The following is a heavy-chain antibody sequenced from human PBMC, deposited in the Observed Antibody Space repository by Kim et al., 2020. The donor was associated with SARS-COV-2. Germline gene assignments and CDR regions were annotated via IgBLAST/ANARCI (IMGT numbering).Heavy chain of an antibody. V-gene: IGHV3-53*01. CDR1: GFTVSSHY. CDR2: IYSGGNT. D-gene: IGHD5-18*01. CDR3: AKDHLRYGYRIGAFDI. Sequence: GGSLRLSCAASGFTVSSHYMSWVRQAPGKGLEWVSIIYSGGNTYYADSVKGRFTISRDNSKNTLYLRMNSLRAEDTAVYYCAKDHLRYGYRIGAFDIWG. J-gene: IGHJ3*02.